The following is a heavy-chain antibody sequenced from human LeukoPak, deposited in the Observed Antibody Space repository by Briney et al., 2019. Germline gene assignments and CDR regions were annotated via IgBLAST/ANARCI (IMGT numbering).Heavy chain of an antibody. V-gene: IGHV3-30*03. CDR2: ISYDGSNK. D-gene: IGHD3-16*01. J-gene: IGHJ4*02. CDR1: GFTFSSYG. CDR3: AREDYGKHFFDY. Sequence: GSLRLSCAASGFTFSSYGMHWVRQAPGKGLEWVAVISYDGSNKYYADSVKGRFTISRDNSKNTLYLQMNGLRAEDTAVYYCAREDYGKHFFDYWGQGTLVTVSS.